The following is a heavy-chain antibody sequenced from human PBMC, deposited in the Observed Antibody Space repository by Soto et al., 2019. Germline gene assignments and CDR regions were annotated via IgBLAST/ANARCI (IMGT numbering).Heavy chain of an antibody. Sequence: EVQLVESGGGPVRPGGSLKLSCAASGFNFITYSLSWVRQAPGKGLEWVASISSSAVYIDYADSVKGRFTISRDNANNSLYLQMISLRAEDTATYYCVRDGLDYYDTERLYFDNWGQGTLVTVSS. CDR2: ISSSAVYI. D-gene: IGHD3-22*01. J-gene: IGHJ4*02. V-gene: IGHV3-21*01. CDR3: VRDGLDYYDTERLYFDN. CDR1: GFNFITYS.